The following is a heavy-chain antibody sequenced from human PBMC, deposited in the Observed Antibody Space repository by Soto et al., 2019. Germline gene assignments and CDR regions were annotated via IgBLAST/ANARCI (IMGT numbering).Heavy chain of an antibody. V-gene: IGHV4-59*01. D-gene: IGHD4-17*01. J-gene: IGHJ3*02. CDR3: SSATVTTSDDAFDI. CDR2: FYYSGST. Sequence: QVQLQESGPGLVKPSETLYLTCTVSGGSISSYYWTWIRQPPGKRLEWIGYFYYSGSTNYNPSPTMRGTLSINLSTNPSALKLSSVTAAYTDWYYWSSATVTTSDDAFDICGQGTMVTVSS. CDR1: GGSISSYY.